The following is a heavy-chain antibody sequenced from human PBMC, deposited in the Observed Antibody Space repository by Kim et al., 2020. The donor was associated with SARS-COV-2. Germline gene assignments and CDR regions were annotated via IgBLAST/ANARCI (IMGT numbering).Heavy chain of an antibody. CDR1: GFTFSSYG. D-gene: IGHD3-16*01. Sequence: GGSLRLSCAASGFTFSSYGMHWVRQAPGKGLEWVAVISYDGSNKYYADSVKGRFTISRDNSKNTLYLQMNSLRAEDTAVYYCANGRVHVRAFDIWGQGTMVTVSS. CDR3: ANGRVHVRAFDI. V-gene: IGHV3-30*18. CDR2: ISYDGSNK. J-gene: IGHJ3*02.